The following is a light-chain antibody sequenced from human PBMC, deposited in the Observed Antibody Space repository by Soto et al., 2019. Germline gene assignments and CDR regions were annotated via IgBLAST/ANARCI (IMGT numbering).Light chain of an antibody. V-gene: IGKV1-39*01. J-gene: IGKJ2*01. CDR2: AAS. CDR3: QQSYSTLMYT. Sequence: DIQMTQSPSSLSASVGDRVTISCRASQSISSFLNWYQQKPGKAPKLLIYAASSLQSGVPSRFSGSGSGTDFTLTISSLQPDDFATYYCQQSYSTLMYTFGQGTKV. CDR1: QSISSF.